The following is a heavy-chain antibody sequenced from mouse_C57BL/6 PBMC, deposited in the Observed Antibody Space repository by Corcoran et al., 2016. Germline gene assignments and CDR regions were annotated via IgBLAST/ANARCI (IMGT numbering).Heavy chain of an antibody. D-gene: IGHD3-3*01. CDR1: GYTFTDYY. V-gene: IGHV1-76*01. Sequence: QVQLKQSGAELVRPGASVKLSCKASGYTFTDYYINWVKQRPGQGLEWIARIYPGSGNTYYNEKFKGKATLTAEKSSSTAYMQLSSLTSEDSAVYFCAREGLGRYFDVWGTGTTVTVSS. CDR2: IYPGSGNT. J-gene: IGHJ1*03. CDR3: AREGLGRYFDV.